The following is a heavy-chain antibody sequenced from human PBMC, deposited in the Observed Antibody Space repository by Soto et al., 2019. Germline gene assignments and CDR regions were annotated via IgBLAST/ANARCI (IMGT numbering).Heavy chain of an antibody. D-gene: IGHD3-22*01. Sequence: GGSLRLSCAASGFTFSSYSMNWVRQAPGKGLEWVSYISSSSSTIYYADSVKGRFTISRDNAKNSLYLQMNSLRAEDTAVYYCARSSHYDSSCYFQKRGGNWLHPWGQGTLVTVSS. V-gene: IGHV3-48*01. CDR3: ARSSHYDSSCYFQKRGGNWLHP. CDR2: ISSSSSTI. J-gene: IGHJ5*02. CDR1: GFTFSSYS.